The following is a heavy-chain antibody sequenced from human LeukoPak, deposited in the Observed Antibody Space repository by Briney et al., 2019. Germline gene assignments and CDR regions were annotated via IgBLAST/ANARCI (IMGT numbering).Heavy chain of an antibody. CDR1: GVSISGRGY. CDR2: IDYSGKT. D-gene: IGHD3-9*01. Sequence: SETLSLTCSVSGVSISGRGYWGWIRQHPGKGLEWIGYIDYSGKTYYKPSLQSRVVISADTSQNQFTLKVSSVTAADTAVYYCATGYGSGWFDAWGQGAVVTVSS. CDR3: ATGYGSGWFDA. J-gene: IGHJ5*02. V-gene: IGHV4-31*03.